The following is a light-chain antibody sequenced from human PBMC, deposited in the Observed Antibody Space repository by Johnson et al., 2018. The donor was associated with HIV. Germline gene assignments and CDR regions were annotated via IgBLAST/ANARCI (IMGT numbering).Light chain of an antibody. CDR2: DNN. J-gene: IGLJ1*01. CDR3: GTWDSSLNSYV. Sequence: QPVLTQPPSVSAAPGQKVTISCSGSSSNIGNNYVSWYQQLPGTAPKLLIYDNNKRPSGIPDRFSGSKSGTSATLVITGLQTGDEADYYCGTWDSSLNSYVFGTGTKVSFL. CDR1: SSNIGNNY. V-gene: IGLV1-51*01.